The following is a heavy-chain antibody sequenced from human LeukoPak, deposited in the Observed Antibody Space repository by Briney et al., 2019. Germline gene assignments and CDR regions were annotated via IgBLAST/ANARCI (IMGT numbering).Heavy chain of an antibody. CDR1: GYTFTGYY. V-gene: IGHV1-2*02. CDR3: ARDSGLITIVRGVIIP. D-gene: IGHD3-10*01. J-gene: IGHJ5*02. CDR2: INPNSGGA. Sequence: ASVKVSCKASGYTFTGYYIHWVRQATGQGLEWMGWINPNSGGANYAQNFQGRVTMTRDTSISTAYMELSRLRSDDTAVYYCARDSGLITIVRGVIIPWGQGALVTVSS.